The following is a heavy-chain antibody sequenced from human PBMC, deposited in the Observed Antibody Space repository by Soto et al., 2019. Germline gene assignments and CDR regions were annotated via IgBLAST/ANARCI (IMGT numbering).Heavy chain of an antibody. J-gene: IGHJ4*02. CDR2: ISWNSGSI. D-gene: IGHD4-17*01. Sequence: DVQLVESGGGLVQPGRSLRLSCAASGFTFDDYAMHWVRQAPGKGLEWVSGISWNSGSIGYADSVKGRFTISRDNAKNSLYLQMNSLRAEDTALYYCAKDNVDGDSPTYFDYWGQGTLVTVSS. V-gene: IGHV3-9*01. CDR3: AKDNVDGDSPTYFDY. CDR1: GFTFDDYA.